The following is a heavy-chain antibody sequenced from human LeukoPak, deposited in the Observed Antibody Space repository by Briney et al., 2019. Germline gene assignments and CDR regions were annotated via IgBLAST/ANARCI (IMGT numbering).Heavy chain of an antibody. CDR2: IKQDGSEK. V-gene: IGHV3-7*01. CDR1: GFTFSSYW. D-gene: IGHD4-17*01. Sequence: GGSLRLSCAASGFTFSSYWMSWVRQAPGKGLEWVANIKQDGSEKYYVDSVKGRFTISRGNAKNSLYLQMNSLRAEDTAVYYCARVHDYGDYVGWFDPWVQGTLVTVSS. J-gene: IGHJ5*02. CDR3: ARVHDYGDYVGWFDP.